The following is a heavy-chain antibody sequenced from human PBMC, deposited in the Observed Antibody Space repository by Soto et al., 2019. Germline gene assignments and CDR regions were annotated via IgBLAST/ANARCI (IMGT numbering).Heavy chain of an antibody. J-gene: IGHJ5*02. D-gene: IGHD6-19*01. Sequence: ETLSRTCCASGVCINSSSYFRGWVLQPPGKGLEWIGSIYYSGSTYYNPSLRSRVTISVDTSKNQFSLKLSSVTAADTAVFYCARHYSSGSRNWFDPWGQGTLVTVSS. CDR3: ARHYSSGSRNWFDP. CDR2: IYYSGST. CDR1: GVCINSSSYF. V-gene: IGHV4-39*01.